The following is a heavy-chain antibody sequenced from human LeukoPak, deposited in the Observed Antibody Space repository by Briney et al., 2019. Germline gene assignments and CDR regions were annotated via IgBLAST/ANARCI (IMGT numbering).Heavy chain of an antibody. J-gene: IGHJ4*02. CDR3: ARDRRDGYNSKFDY. D-gene: IGHD5-24*01. CDR1: GFTVSSNY. CDR2: IYSGGST. Sequence: GGSLRLSCAASGFTVSSNYMSWVRQAPGKGLEWVSVIYSGGSTYYADSVKGRFTISRDNSKNTLYLQMNSLRAEDTAVYYCARDRRDGYNSKFDYWGQGTLVTVSS. V-gene: IGHV3-66*02.